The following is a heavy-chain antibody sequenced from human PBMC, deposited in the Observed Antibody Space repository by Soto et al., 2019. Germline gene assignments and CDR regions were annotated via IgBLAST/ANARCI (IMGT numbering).Heavy chain of an antibody. V-gene: IGHV1-69*02. CDR2: MNPIIGIA. CDR3: AKTSRSGYPDP. CDR1: GGTVSIYT. D-gene: IGHD5-12*01. Sequence: ASVKVSCKASGGTVSIYTITGVRQAPGQGLEWMGRMNPIIGIANYAQKFQGRVTMTGNTSTSTAYMELSSLTSEDTAVYYCAKTSRSGYPDPWGQGTLVTVSS. J-gene: IGHJ5*02.